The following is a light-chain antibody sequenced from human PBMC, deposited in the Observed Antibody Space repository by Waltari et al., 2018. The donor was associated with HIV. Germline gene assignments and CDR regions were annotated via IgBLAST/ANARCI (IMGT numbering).Light chain of an antibody. CDR3: QQRNSYPQT. Sequence: DIQLTQSPSFLSASIGVRVTITFRASQGISPHLAWYQQNPGKAPKLLIYAASTLQSGVPSTFSGSGSGTEFTLTISSLQPEEFTIYYCQQRNSYPQTCGQGTKLEI. V-gene: IGKV1-9*01. J-gene: IGKJ2*01. CDR1: QGISPH. CDR2: AAS.